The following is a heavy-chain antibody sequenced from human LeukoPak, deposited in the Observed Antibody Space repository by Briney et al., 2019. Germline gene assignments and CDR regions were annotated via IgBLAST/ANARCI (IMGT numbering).Heavy chain of an antibody. CDR1: GFTFSSYN. V-gene: IGHV3-21*06. D-gene: IGHD2-2*01. CDR3: ARAGVCSTTSCDGGIDY. Sequence: PGGSLRLSCAASGFTFSSYNMKWVRQAPGKGLEWVSFISTTSNYIYYADSVKGRFTITRDNAKNSLYLQMNSLRGEDAALYYSARAGVCSTTSCDGGIDYWGQGTLVTVSS. CDR2: ISTTSNYI. J-gene: IGHJ4*02.